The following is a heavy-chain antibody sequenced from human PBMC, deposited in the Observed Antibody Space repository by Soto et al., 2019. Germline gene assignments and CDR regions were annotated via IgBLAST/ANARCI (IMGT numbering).Heavy chain of an antibody. Sequence: SVNVSFKSSGGTFSCYASSWVRQAPGQGLEWMGGIIPIFGTANYAQKFQGRVTITADESTSTAYMELSSLRSEDTAVYYCARALGRGYSVKKYNWFAPWGQGTLVTVSS. CDR2: IIPIFGTA. J-gene: IGHJ5*02. CDR1: GGTFSCYA. V-gene: IGHV1-69*13. D-gene: IGHD2-21*01. CDR3: ARALGRGYSVKKYNWFAP.